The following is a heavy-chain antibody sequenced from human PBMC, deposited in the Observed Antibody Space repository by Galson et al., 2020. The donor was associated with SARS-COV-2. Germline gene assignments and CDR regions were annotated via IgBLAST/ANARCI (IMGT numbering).Heavy chain of an antibody. Sequence: SGPTLVKPTQTLTLTCTFSGFSLSTSGVGVGWIRQPPGKALEWLALIYWDDDKRYSPSLKSRLTITKDTSKNQWVLTMTNMDPVDTATYYGSPSPRRIVGATYWFDPWGQGTLVTVSS. CDR1: GFSLSTSGVG. D-gene: IGHD1-26*01. J-gene: IGHJ5*02. CDR2: IYWDDDK. CDR3: SPSPRRIVGATYWFDP. V-gene: IGHV2-5*02.